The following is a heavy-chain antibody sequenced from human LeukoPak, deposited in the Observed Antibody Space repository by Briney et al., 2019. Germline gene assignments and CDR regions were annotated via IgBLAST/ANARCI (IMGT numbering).Heavy chain of an antibody. CDR3: ARGLQFLEWFDAFDI. D-gene: IGHD3-3*01. J-gene: IGHJ3*02. CDR1: GGSISSFY. Sequence: SETLSLACSVSGGSISSFYWSWIRQPPGKGLEWIGYINYSGFTSYNPSLKSRVAISVDTSKNQFSLRLSSVTAADTAVYYCARGLQFLEWFDAFDIWGQGAMVTVSS. V-gene: IGHV4-59*01. CDR2: INYSGFT.